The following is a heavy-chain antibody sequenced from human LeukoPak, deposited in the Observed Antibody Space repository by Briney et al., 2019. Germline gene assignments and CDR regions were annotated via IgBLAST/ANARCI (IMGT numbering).Heavy chain of an antibody. J-gene: IGHJ6*02. CDR1: GYTFTSYD. V-gene: IGHV1-8*01. Sequence: ASVKVSCKASGYTFTSYDINWVRQATGQGLEWMGWMNPNSGNTGYAQKFQGRVTMTRNTSISTAYMELSSLRSEDTAVYYCASTSPYCSSTSCYTIGGIYYYGMDVWGQGTTVTVSS. CDR3: ASTSPYCSSTSCYTIGGIYYYGMDV. D-gene: IGHD2-2*02. CDR2: MNPNSGNT.